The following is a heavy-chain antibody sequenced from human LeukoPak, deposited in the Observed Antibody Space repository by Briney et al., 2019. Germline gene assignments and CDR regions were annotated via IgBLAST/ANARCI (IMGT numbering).Heavy chain of an antibody. V-gene: IGHV1-2*02. Sequence: ASVKVSCKASGYTFSGYHMHWVQQAPGHGLEWMGWINPNSGDTKYAQNFRGRVTMTRDTSLSTAYMDLSRLRSDDTALYYCARARKTRNIYGDYVFLFDYWGQGTLVTVSS. CDR3: ARARKTRNIYGDYVFLFDY. CDR2: INPNSGDT. D-gene: IGHD4-17*01. CDR1: GYTFSGYH. J-gene: IGHJ4*02.